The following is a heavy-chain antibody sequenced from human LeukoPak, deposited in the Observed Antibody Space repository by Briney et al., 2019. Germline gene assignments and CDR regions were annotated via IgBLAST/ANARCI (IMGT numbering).Heavy chain of an antibody. J-gene: IGHJ6*01. CDR3: AKMKGHPLQKYYMDV. D-gene: IGHD2/OR15-2a*01. CDR2: ISGSGDNT. V-gene: IGHV3-23*01. CDR1: GFIFSGFA. Sequence: GGSLRLSCAASGFIFSGFAMSWVRRTPGKGLEWVSGISGSGDNTLYAASVKGRFTISRDNSKNTLYLEMNSLRAEDTAIYYCAKMKGHPLQKYYMDVWGQGTTVTVSS.